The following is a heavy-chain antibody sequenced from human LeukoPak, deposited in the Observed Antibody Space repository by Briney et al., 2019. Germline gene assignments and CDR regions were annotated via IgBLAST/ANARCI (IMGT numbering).Heavy chain of an antibody. V-gene: IGHV4-59*01. CDR1: GGSISSFF. Sequence: PSETLSLTCTVSGGSISSFFWSWIRQPPGKGLEWIGYIYYSGITKYNPSLKSRVTISVDTSENQFSLKLSSVTAADTAVYYCARDGPEGPDYWGQGTLVTVSS. J-gene: IGHJ4*02. CDR3: ARDGPEGPDY. CDR2: IYYSGIT.